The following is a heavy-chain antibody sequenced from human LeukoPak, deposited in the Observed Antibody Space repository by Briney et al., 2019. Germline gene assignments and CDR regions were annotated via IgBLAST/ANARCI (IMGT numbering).Heavy chain of an antibody. D-gene: IGHD3-22*01. J-gene: IGHJ4*02. Sequence: HPGGSLRLSCAASGFTFRDYAMTWVRQTPGKGLQWVSTTSGGGINTYYADSVMGRFTISRDNSKNTLYLQMNSLRAEDTAVYYCAKDPRPRYDSSGPFGGNYFDYWGQGTLVTVSS. V-gene: IGHV3-23*01. CDR1: GFTFRDYA. CDR3: AKDPRPRYDSSGPFGGNYFDY. CDR2: TSGGGINT.